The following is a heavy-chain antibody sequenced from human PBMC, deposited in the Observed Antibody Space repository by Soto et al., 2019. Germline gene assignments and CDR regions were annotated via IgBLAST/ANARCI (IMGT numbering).Heavy chain of an antibody. J-gene: IGHJ4*02. CDR2: INHSGST. Sequence: PSETLSLTCAVYGGSFSGYYWSWIRQPPGKGLEWIGEINHSGSTNYNPSLKSRVTISVDTSKNQFSLKLSSVTAADTAVYYCARGYWYFDYWGQGTLVTVYS. D-gene: IGHD2-8*02. CDR1: GGSFSGYY. V-gene: IGHV4-34*01. CDR3: ARGYWYFDY.